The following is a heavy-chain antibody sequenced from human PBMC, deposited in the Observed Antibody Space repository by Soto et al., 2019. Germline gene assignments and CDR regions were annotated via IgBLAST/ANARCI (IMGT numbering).Heavy chain of an antibody. J-gene: IGHJ4*02. D-gene: IGHD2-8*01. CDR1: GYTFTSYG. CDR3: ARSGAYCTSITCLFDSF. Sequence: QAQLVQSGGEVKKPGASVKVSCRASGYTFTSYGYAWVPQAPGQGLEWMGWISAYNGDTNYAQKFQDRVTLTTDTSTTTAHMELRNLGSDDTAVYYCARSGAYCTSITCLFDSFWGLGTLVTVSS. V-gene: IGHV1-18*01. CDR2: ISAYNGDT.